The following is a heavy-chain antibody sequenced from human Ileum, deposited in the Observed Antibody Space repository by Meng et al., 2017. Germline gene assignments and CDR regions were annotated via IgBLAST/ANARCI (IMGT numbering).Heavy chain of an antibody. J-gene: IGHJ1*01. D-gene: IGHD4-17*01. CDR1: GWSFSGYY. CDR2: INHSGST. Sequence: VKLQQWVAGCVKPSETLSLTCAGYGWSFSGYYWSGFRQPPGKGLEWIGEINHSGSTNYNPSLKSRVTISVDTSKNQFSLKLSSVTAADTAVYYCARGRYGDSRRGGYFQHWGQGTLVTVSS. CDR3: ARGRYGDSRRGGYFQH. V-gene: IGHV4-34*01.